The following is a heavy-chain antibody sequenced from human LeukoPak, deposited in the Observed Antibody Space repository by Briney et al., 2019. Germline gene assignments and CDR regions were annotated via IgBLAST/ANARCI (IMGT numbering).Heavy chain of an antibody. Sequence: GGSLRLSYAASGFTFSSYAMHWVRQAPGKGLEWVAVISYDGSNKYYADSVKGRFTISGDNSKNTLYLQMNSLRAEDTAVYYCARGSDIVVVPAAIESGYWGQGTLVAVSS. CDR2: ISYDGSNK. V-gene: IGHV3-30*04. CDR3: ARGSDIVVVPAAIESGY. CDR1: GFTFSSYA. D-gene: IGHD2-2*01. J-gene: IGHJ4*02.